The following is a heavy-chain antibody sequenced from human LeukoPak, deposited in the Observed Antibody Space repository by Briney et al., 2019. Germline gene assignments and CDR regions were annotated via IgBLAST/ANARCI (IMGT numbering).Heavy chain of an antibody. D-gene: IGHD3-16*01. Sequence: PGGSLRLSCAASGFTFSSYWIHWVRQAPGKGLVWVSRINSGGSSTSYADSVKGRFTISRDNAKNTLYLQMNSLRAEDTAVYYCARERGGIAVDYWGPGNLVTVSS. CDR3: ARERGGIAVDY. CDR2: INSGGSST. V-gene: IGHV3-74*01. J-gene: IGHJ4*02. CDR1: GFTFSSYW.